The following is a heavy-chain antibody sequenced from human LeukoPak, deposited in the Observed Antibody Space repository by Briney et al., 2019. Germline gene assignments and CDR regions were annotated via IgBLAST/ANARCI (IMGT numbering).Heavy chain of an antibody. CDR2: VSRSGGAQ. CDR1: GFAFSDHD. V-gene: IGHV3-48*03. Sequence: TGVSLRLSCAASGFAFSDHDINWVRQAPGEGLEWVSYVSRSGGAQYYADSVRGRFIISRDNAKNSVYLQMTSLRAEDTAVYYCATFIDYWGQETLVSVSS. CDR3: ATFIDY. J-gene: IGHJ4*02.